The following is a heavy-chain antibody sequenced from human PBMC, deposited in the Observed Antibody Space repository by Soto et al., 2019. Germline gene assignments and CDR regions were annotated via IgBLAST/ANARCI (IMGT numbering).Heavy chain of an antibody. CDR3: ATNRDVYYYYGMDV. J-gene: IGHJ6*02. D-gene: IGHD3-16*01. CDR1: GGSISRSIYY. Sequence: PSETLSLTCTVSGGSISRSIYYWGWIRQPPGKGLEWIGSIYYSGSTYYNPSLKSRVTISVDTSKNQFSLKLSSVTAADTVVYYCATNRDVYYYYGMDVWGQGTTVTVSS. CDR2: IYYSGST. V-gene: IGHV4-39*01.